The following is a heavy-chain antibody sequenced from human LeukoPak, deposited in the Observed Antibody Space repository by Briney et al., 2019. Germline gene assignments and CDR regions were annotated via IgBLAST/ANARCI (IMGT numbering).Heavy chain of an antibody. CDR2: IIPIFGTA. J-gene: IGHJ5*02. Sequence: SVKVSCEASGATFSSYAISLVRQAPGQGLEWMGGIIPIFGTANYAQKFQGRVTITAAESTSTAYMELSSLRSEDRAVYFCARHPVAYCGGDCFNWFAPSGQGTLVTVSS. V-gene: IGHV1-69*13. CDR3: ARHPVAYCGGDCFNWFAP. CDR1: GATFSSYA. D-gene: IGHD2-21*01.